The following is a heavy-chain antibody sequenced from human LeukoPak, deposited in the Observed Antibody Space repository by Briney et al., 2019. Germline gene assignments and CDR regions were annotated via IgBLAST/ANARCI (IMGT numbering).Heavy chain of an antibody. CDR1: GYIFTAYY. CDR2: INPNSGDT. CDR3: ARAEAIDY. V-gene: IGHV1-2*02. J-gene: IGHJ4*02. Sequence: GASVKVSCKASGYIFTAYYMHWVRQAPGQGLEWMGWINPNSGDTKYAQKFQGRVTMTRDTSTSTADLELKILIYDDTAVYYCARAEAIDYWGQGTLVTVSS.